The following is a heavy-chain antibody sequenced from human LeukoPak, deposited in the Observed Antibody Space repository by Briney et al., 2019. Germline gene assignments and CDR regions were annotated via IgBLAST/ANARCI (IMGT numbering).Heavy chain of an antibody. D-gene: IGHD3-3*01. V-gene: IGHV4-59*12. CDR3: GREAVTIFGVVIMSPWFDP. CDR1: GGSISSYY. J-gene: IGHJ5*02. CDR2: IYYSGST. Sequence: SETLSLTCTVSGGSISSYYWSWIRQPPGKGLEWIGYIYYSGSTNYNPPLKSRVTISVDTSKNQFSLKLSSVTAADTAVYYCGREAVTIFGVVIMSPWFDPWGQGTLVTGSS.